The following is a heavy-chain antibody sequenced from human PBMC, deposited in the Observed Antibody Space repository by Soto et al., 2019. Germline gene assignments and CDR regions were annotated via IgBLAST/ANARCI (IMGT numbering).Heavy chain of an antibody. CDR1: GFTFSSFS. CDR3: ARAPLTPFNFDY. D-gene: IGHD7-27*01. CDR2: ISSSSTSI. Sequence: EVQLVESGGGLVQPGGSLRLSCAASGFTFSSFSMNWVRQAPGKGLEWVLYISSSSTSIYYADSVKGRFTVSRDNAKNSLYLQMNSLRDEDTAVYYCARAPLTPFNFDYWGQGTLVTVSS. V-gene: IGHV3-48*02. J-gene: IGHJ4*02.